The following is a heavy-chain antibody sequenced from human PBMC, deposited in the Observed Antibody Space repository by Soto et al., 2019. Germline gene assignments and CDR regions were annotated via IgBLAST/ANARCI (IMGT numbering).Heavy chain of an antibody. D-gene: IGHD3-10*01. V-gene: IGHV1-18*01. Sequence: ASVKVSCKASGYTFTNYGISWVRQAPGQGLEWMGWINTYNGNTNHAQKLQGRVTMTTDTSTSTAYMELRSLRSDDTAVYYCARGVGSGTYYNQYNWYDPWGQGTLVTVSS. CDR2: INTYNGNT. CDR3: ARGVGSGTYYNQYNWYDP. J-gene: IGHJ5*02. CDR1: GYTFTNYG.